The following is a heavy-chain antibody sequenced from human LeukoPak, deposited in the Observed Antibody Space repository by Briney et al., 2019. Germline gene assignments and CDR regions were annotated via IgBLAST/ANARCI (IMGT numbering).Heavy chain of an antibody. CDR1: GGSISSSSYY. V-gene: IGHV4-39*01. CDR3: ARGGYYGSGNDFRFDP. CDR2: IYYSGST. D-gene: IGHD3-10*01. J-gene: IGHJ5*02. Sequence: SETLSLTCTVSGGSISSSSYYWGWIRQPPGKGLEWIGSIYYSGSTYYNPSLKSRVTISVDTSKNQFSLRLTSVTAADTAVYYCARGGYYGSGNDFRFDPWGQGTLVTVSS.